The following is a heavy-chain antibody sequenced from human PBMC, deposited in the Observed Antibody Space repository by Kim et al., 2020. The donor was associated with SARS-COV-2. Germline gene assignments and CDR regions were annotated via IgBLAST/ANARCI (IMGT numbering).Heavy chain of an antibody. Sequence: SETLSLTCTVSGGSISSYYWSWIRQPPGKGLEWIGYIYYSGSTNYNPSLKSRVTISVDTSKNQFSLKLSSVTAADTAVYYCARAWYSFDYWGQGTLVTVS. CDR2: IYYSGST. V-gene: IGHV4-59*01. J-gene: IGHJ4*02. D-gene: IGHD2-21*01. CDR1: GGSISSYY. CDR3: ARAWYSFDY.